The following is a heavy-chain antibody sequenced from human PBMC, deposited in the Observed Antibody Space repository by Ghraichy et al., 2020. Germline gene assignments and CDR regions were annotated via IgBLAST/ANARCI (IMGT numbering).Heavy chain of an antibody. CDR2: ISSSSSTI. CDR1: GFTFSSYS. J-gene: IGHJ4*02. Sequence: GGSLRLSCAASGFTFSSYSMNWVRQAPGKGLEWVSYISSSSSTIYYADSVKGRLTISRDNAKNSLYLQMNSLRAEDTAVYYCARDNGYSSSWYDGWALPRPYYFDYWGQGTLVTVSS. D-gene: IGHD6-13*01. V-gene: IGHV3-48*01. CDR3: ARDNGYSSSWYDGWALPRPYYFDY.